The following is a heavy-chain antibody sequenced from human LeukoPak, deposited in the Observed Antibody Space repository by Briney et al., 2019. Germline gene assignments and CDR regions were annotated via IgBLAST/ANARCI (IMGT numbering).Heavy chain of an antibody. CDR1: GFTFSNSA. CDR2: ISCSGYNT. J-gene: IGHJ4*02. CDR3: AKCLPLRRHDSAPFAS. D-gene: IGHD3-16*01. Sequence: GGSLRLSCVASGFTFSNSAMNWVRQAPGRGPEWVSVISCSGYNTYYADSVVGRFTISRDNSKNTMYLQMNSLSAEDTAVYYCAKCLPLRRHDSAPFASWGQGALVTVYS. V-gene: IGHV3-23*01.